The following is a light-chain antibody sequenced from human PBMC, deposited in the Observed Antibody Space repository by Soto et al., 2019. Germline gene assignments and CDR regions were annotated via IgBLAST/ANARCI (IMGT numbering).Light chain of an antibody. V-gene: IGLV1-40*01. CDR1: SSNIGAGYD. CDR2: GNS. J-gene: IGLJ2*01. CDR3: QSYDSSLSGVV. Sequence: QSVLTQPPSVSGAPGPRVTISFTGSSSNIGAGYDVHWYQQLPGTAPKLLMYGNSNRPSGVPDRFSVSKSGTSASLAITGLQAADEADYYCQSYDSSLSGVVFGGGTKLTVL.